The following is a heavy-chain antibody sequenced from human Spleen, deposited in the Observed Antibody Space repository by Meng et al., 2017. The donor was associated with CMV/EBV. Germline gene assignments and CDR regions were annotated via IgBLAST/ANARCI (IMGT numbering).Heavy chain of an antibody. CDR3: ARGPYDSSSYYFDY. D-gene: IGHD3-22*01. CDR2: INPNSGDT. V-gene: IGHV1-2*02. Sequence: ASVKVSCKASGYTFAGHYLHWVRQAPGQGLEWMAWINPNSGDTKYAQRFQGRVTMTRDTSINTAYMELSSLRSEDTAVYYCARGPYDSSSYYFDYWGQGTLVTVSS. CDR1: GYTFAGHY. J-gene: IGHJ4*02.